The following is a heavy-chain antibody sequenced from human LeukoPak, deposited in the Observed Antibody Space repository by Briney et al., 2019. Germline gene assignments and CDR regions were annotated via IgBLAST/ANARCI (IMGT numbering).Heavy chain of an antibody. CDR3: ARGPPRGKYYYMDV. Sequence: GGSLRLSCAAPGFTFRNYAVSWVRQAPGKGLDWVSTGGSGSGTYYPGSVTGRFTISRDNAKNSLYLQMNSLTAGDTAVYYCARGPPRGKYYYMDVWGKGTTVTVSS. CDR1: GFTFRNYA. D-gene: IGHD1-1*01. V-gene: IGHV3-23*01. CDR2: GGSGSGT. J-gene: IGHJ6*03.